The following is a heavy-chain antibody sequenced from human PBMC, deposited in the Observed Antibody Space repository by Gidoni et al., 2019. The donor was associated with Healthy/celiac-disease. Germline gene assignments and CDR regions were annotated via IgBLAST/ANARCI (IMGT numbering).Heavy chain of an antibody. V-gene: IGHV3-23*01. CDR2: ISGSGGST. CDR3: AKVSYYYDSSGYYAYFDY. J-gene: IGHJ4*02. D-gene: IGHD3-22*01. Sequence: EVQLLESGGGLVQPGGSLRLSCAASGFTFSSYAMGWVRQAPGKGLVWVSAISGSGGSTYYADSVKGRFTISRDNSKNTLYLQMNSLRAEDTAVYYCAKVSYYYDSSGYYAYFDYWGQGTLVTVSS. CDR1: GFTFSSYA.